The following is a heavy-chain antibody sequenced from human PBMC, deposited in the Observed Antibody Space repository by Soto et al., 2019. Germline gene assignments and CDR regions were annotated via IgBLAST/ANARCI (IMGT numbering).Heavy chain of an antibody. J-gene: IGHJ4*02. CDR1: GFTFSDYY. CDR3: ARDVDADFRTDFDY. V-gene: IGHV3-11*01. CDR2: ISGNGEII. Sequence: GGSLRLSCAASGFTFSDYYIHWIRRAPGKGLEWISYISGNGEIIQYAASARGRFTISRDDAENSVYLEMDSLRAEDTALYYCARDVDADFRTDFDYWGRGTLVTVS. D-gene: IGHD4-17*01.